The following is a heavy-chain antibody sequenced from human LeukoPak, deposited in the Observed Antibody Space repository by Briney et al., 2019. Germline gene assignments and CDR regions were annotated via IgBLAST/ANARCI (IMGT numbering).Heavy chain of an antibody. J-gene: IGHJ4*02. CDR3: AKQAGGSGSYYYY. D-gene: IGHD3-10*01. V-gene: IGHV3-23*01. CDR2: ISGSGGST. Sequence: GGSLRLSCAASGFTFSNYAMTWVRQAPGKGLEWVSAISGSGGSTYYADSVKGRFTISRDNSKNTLYLQMSSLRAEDTAIYYCAKQAGGSGSYYYYWGQGTLVTVSS. CDR1: GFTFSNYA.